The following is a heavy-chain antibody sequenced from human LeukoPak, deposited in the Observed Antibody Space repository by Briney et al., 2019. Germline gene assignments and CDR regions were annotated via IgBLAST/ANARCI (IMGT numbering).Heavy chain of an antibody. D-gene: IGHD3-10*01. CDR1: GGSISQYY. V-gene: IGHV4-4*08. J-gene: IGHJ6*02. CDR3: AREGVTMVRGAYYYGMDV. Sequence: SATLSLTCAVSGGSISQYYWSWLRQAPGKGLEWIGYIHASGTTTYNPSLKSRVTMSVDTSNNQFSLTLTTVTEADTAVYYCAREGVTMVRGAYYYGMDVWGQGTTVTVSS. CDR2: IHASGTT.